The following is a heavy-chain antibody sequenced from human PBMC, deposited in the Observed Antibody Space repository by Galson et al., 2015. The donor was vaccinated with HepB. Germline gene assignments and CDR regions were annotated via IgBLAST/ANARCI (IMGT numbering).Heavy chain of an antibody. V-gene: IGHV3-23*01. D-gene: IGHD2-15*01. J-gene: IGHJ4*02. Sequence: SLRLSCAASGFTFSSYAMTWVRQVPGKGLEWVSAISGSGGSTYYADSVKGRFTISRDNSKNTLYLQMNSLRAEDTAVYYCAKVQGYCIGGSCHTSCFDYWGQGTLVTVSS. CDR2: ISGSGGST. CDR3: AKVQGYCIGGSCHTSCFDY. CDR1: GFTFSSYA.